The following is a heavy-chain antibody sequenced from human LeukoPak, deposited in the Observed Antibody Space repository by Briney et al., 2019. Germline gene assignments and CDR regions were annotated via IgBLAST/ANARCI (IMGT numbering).Heavy chain of an antibody. CDR1: GGSISSYY. Sequence: SETLSLTCTVSGGSISSYYLSWIRQPPGKGLEWIGYIYYRGSTNYNPSLQSRVTISVDTSKNQFSLNLKSVTAADTAVYYCARHLGYCGSTSCFGRAYWFDPWGQGTLVTVSS. CDR2: IYYRGST. D-gene: IGHD2-2*01. CDR3: ARHLGYCGSTSCFGRAYWFDP. J-gene: IGHJ5*02. V-gene: IGHV4-59*08.